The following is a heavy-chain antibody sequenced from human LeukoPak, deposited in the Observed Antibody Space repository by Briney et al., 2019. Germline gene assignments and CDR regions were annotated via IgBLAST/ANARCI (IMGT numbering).Heavy chain of an antibody. CDR1: GFTFSGYA. CDR3: AKGGRVTYGMDV. D-gene: IGHD1-26*01. V-gene: IGHV3-23*01. J-gene: IGHJ6*02. Sequence: SGGSLRLSCAASGFTFSGYAMSWVRQAPGKGLEWVSAISGSGGSTYYADSVKGRFTISRDNSKNTLYLQMNSLRAEDTAVYYCAKGGRVTYGMDVWGQGTTVTVSS. CDR2: ISGSGGST.